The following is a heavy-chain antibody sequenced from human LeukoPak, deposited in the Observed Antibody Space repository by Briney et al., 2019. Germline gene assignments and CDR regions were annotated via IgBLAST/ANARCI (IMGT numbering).Heavy chain of an antibody. CDR3: AKRLVAGYCSGGDCYSDHYFDY. CDR2: ISGNGGST. D-gene: IGHD2-15*01. Sequence: GGSLRLSCAASGFTFSSYSMNWVRQAPGKGLEWVSAISGNGGSTYHADSVKGRFTVSRDNSKNTLYLQMNTLRAEDTAIYYCAKRLVAGYCSGGDCYSDHYFDYWGQGTLVTVSS. CDR1: GFTFSSYS. J-gene: IGHJ4*02. V-gene: IGHV3-23*01.